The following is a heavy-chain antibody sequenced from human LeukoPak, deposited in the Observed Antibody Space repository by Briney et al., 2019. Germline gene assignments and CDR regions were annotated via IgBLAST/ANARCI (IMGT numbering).Heavy chain of an antibody. CDR2: IYYSERP. CDR3: ARRGGSPLGAFDI. Sequence: KPSETLSLTCTVSGGSINSYYWSWIRQPPGKGLEWIAYIYYSERPNYNPSLKGRVTISVDTSKNQFSLKLTSVTAADTAVYYCARRGGSPLGAFDIWGQGTMVTVSS. V-gene: IGHV4-59*01. CDR1: GGSINSYY. J-gene: IGHJ3*02. D-gene: IGHD1-26*01.